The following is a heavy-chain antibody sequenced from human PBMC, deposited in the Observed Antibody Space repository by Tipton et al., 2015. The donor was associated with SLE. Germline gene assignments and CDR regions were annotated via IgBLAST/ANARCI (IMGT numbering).Heavy chain of an antibody. Sequence: QSGPEVKKPGASVKVSCKASGYTFTSYGISWVRQAPGQGLEWTGWISAYNGNTNYAQKLQGRVTMTTDTSTSTAYMELRSLRSDVTAVYYCASPGYCSSTSCYTRGAFDIWGQGTMVTVSS. D-gene: IGHD2-2*02. J-gene: IGHJ3*02. CDR2: ISAYNGNT. V-gene: IGHV1-18*01. CDR1: GYTFTSYG. CDR3: ASPGYCSSTSCYTRGAFDI.